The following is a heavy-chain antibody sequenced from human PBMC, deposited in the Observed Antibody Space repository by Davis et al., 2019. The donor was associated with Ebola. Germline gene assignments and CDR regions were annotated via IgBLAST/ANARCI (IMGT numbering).Heavy chain of an antibody. CDR3: ARGWGHFDL. CDR2: IRSTTSYI. Sequence: PGGSLRLSCAASGFTFSSYSMNWVRQAPGKGLEWVSSIRSTTSYIYYADSVKGRFTISRDNAKNSLYLQMNSLRAEDTAIYYCARGWGHFDLWGRGTLVTVSS. V-gene: IGHV3-21*01. CDR1: GFTFSSYS. D-gene: IGHD7-27*01. J-gene: IGHJ2*01.